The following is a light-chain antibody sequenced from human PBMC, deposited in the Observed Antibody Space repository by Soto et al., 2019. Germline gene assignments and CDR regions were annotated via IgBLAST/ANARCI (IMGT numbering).Light chain of an antibody. J-gene: IGKJ4*01. CDR2: GAT. CDR1: QSVNIY. CDR3: QQYDDWLRLT. Sequence: EIVMTQSPATLSVSPGERATLSCRASQSVNIYLAWYQQKPGQAPRLLIFGATYRATGIPARFSGSGSGTEFNLTIISLQSEDSAVYFCQQYDDWLRLTFGGGTKVEIK. V-gene: IGKV3D-15*01.